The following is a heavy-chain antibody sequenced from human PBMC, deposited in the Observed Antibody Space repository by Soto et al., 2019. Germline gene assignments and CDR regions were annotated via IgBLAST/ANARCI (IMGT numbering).Heavy chain of an antibody. CDR3: ARVGIAAAAGNYHWRNWYFDL. V-gene: IGHV3-21*01. J-gene: IGHJ2*01. Sequence: EVQLVESGGGLVKPGGSLRLSCAASGFTFSSYSMNWVRQAPGKGLEWVSSISSSSSYIYYADSVKGRFTISRDNAKNSLYLPMNSLRAEDTAVYYCARVGIAAAAGNYHWRNWYFDLWGRGTLVTVSS. D-gene: IGHD6-13*01. CDR2: ISSSSSYI. CDR1: GFTFSSYS.